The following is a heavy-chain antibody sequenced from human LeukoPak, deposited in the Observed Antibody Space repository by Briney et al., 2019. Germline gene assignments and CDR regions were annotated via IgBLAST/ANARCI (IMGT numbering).Heavy chain of an antibody. CDR3: AKDLGPGSMATSPGFDY. D-gene: IGHD5-24*01. J-gene: IGHJ4*02. CDR2: ISWNSGSI. V-gene: IGHV3-9*01. Sequence: GRSLRLSCAASGSTFDDYAMHWVRQAPGKGLEWVSGISWNSGSIGYADSVKGRFTISRDNAKTSLYLQMNSLRAEDTALYYCAKDLGPGSMATSPGFDYWGQGTLVTVSS. CDR1: GSTFDDYA.